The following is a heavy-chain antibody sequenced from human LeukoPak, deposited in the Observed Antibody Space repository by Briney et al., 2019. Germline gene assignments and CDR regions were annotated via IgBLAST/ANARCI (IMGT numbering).Heavy chain of an antibody. D-gene: IGHD7-27*01. Sequence: ASVKVSCKALGYAFTDHYFHWLRQAPGQGIEWMGWIHPGRGDTNIAQKFQGRVSLTRDMSISTAYMELSRLTSDDTAVYYCARDHNWGPDYWGQGTLVSVSS. CDR1: GYAFTDHY. CDR2: IHPGRGDT. J-gene: IGHJ4*02. CDR3: ARDHNWGPDY. V-gene: IGHV1-2*02.